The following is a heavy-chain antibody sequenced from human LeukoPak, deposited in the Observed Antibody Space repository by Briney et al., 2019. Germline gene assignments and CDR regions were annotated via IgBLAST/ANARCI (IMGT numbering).Heavy chain of an antibody. Sequence: SETLSLTCAVYGGSFSGYYWGWIRQPPGKGLEWIGSIYYSGSTYYNPSLKSRVTISVDTSKNQFSPKLSSVTAADTAVYYCARRGPTMVRGVIAFDYWGQGTLVTVSS. CDR2: IYYSGST. V-gene: IGHV4-39*01. D-gene: IGHD3-10*01. CDR3: ARRGPTMVRGVIAFDY. CDR1: GGSFSGYY. J-gene: IGHJ4*02.